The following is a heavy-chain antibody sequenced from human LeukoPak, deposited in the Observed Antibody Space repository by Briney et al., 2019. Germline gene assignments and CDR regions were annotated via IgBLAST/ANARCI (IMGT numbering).Heavy chain of an antibody. CDR3: AREGYYYRAKYYFDY. V-gene: IGHV4-30-4*01. CDR2: IYYSGST. J-gene: IGHJ4*02. CDR1: GGSISSGDYY. D-gene: IGHD3-10*01. Sequence: KPSETLSLTCTVSGGSISSGDYYWSWIRQPPGKGLEWIGYIYYSGSTYYNPSLKSRVTISVDTSKNQFSLKLSSVTAADTAVYYCAREGYYYRAKYYFDYWGQGTLVTVSS.